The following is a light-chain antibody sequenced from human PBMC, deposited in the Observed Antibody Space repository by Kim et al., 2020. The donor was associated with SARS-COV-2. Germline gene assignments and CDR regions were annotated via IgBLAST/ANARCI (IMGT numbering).Light chain of an antibody. J-gene: IGKJ1*01. CDR2: DAS. CDR3: QQRSNWPPT. CDR1: QSVSSY. V-gene: IGKV3-11*01. Sequence: SSPGERAALSSRASQSVSSYLAWYQQKTRRAPRRLIYDASNSATGSPAKFSGSGSGTEFTLTTSSLEPEEFAVYYCQQRSNWPPTFGQGTKVDIK.